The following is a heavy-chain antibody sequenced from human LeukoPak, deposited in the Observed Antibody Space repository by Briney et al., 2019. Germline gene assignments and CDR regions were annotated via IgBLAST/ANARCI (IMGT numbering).Heavy chain of an antibody. CDR3: AREYCSGGSCGFDP. CDR1: GFTFSDFY. Sequence: GGSLRLSCAASGFTFSDFYMSWIRQAPGRGLECVSYISSSGSTIYYADSVRGRFTISRDNAKNSLYLQMNSLRAEDTAVYYSAREYCSGGSCGFDPWGQGTLVPVSS. V-gene: IGHV3-11*04. CDR2: ISSSGSTI. J-gene: IGHJ5*02. D-gene: IGHD2-15*01.